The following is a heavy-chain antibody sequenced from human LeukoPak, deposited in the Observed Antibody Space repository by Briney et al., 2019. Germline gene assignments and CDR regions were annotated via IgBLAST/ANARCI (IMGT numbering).Heavy chain of an antibody. V-gene: IGHV3-23*01. Sequence: GGSLRLSRAASGFTFSSYAMNWVRQAPGKGLEWVSAISGSGGSTYYADSVKGRFTISRDDSKNTLYLQMNSLRAEDTAVYYCAKGRSGSYLSYYFDFWGQGTLVTVSS. D-gene: IGHD1-26*01. CDR3: AKGRSGSYLSYYFDF. J-gene: IGHJ4*02. CDR2: ISGSGGST. CDR1: GFTFSSYA.